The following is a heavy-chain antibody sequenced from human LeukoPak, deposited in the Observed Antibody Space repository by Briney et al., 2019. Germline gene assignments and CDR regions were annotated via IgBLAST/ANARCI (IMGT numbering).Heavy chain of an antibody. J-gene: IGHJ4*02. D-gene: IGHD1-1*01. Sequence: GRSLRLSCAASGFTFSSYGMHWVRQAPGKGLEWVAVISYDGSNKYYADSVKGRFTISRDNSKNTLYLQMNSLRAEDTAVYYCACGGPPRGPGPPNFFNSGGQEPL. CDR3: ACGGPPRGPGPPNFFNS. CDR1: GFTFSSYG. V-gene: IGHV3-30*03. CDR2: ISYDGSNK.